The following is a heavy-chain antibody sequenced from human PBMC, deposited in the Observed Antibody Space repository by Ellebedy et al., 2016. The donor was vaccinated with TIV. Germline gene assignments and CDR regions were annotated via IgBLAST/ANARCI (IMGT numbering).Heavy chain of an antibody. J-gene: IGHJ6*02. V-gene: IGHV3-21*01. D-gene: IGHD3-16*01. CDR3: ARDHAEGEKPYSNYYGIDV. CDR2: ISSSSSDI. Sequence: GESLKISCAASGFTFSSYNMTWVRQAPGMGLEWVSSISSSSSDIYYAVSVKGRFTIHRDNAKNSLYLQMNSLRAEDTAVYYCARDHAEGEKPYSNYYGIDVWGQGTTVTVSS. CDR1: GFTFSSYN.